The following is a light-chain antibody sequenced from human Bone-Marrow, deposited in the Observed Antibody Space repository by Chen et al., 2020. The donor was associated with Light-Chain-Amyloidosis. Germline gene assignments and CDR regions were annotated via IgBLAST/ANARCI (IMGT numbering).Light chain of an antibody. J-gene: IGLJ3*02. V-gene: IGLV2-14*01. CDR2: DVN. Sequence: QSALTQPASVSGSPGQSITISCTGTSSDIGGYNFVSWFQQHPGKVPKVIIYDVNNRPSGVANRFSGSKSGTTASLTISGLQAEDEADYYCSSHTSSDTWVFGGGTKLTVL. CDR1: SSDIGGYNF. CDR3: SSHTSSDTWV.